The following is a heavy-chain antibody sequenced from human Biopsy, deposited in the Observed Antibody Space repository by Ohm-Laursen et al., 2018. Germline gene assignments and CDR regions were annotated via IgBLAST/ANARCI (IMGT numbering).Heavy chain of an antibody. D-gene: IGHD3-9*01. CDR2: NIPILGTG. CDR3: ATKLTGYFHH. J-gene: IGHJ1*01. Sequence: GSSVTVSCKAPGGTFSNYGVNWARQAPGQGLEWLGGNIPILGTGNYAQKFQDRVTVAADTSTSTATMELRSLRSDDTAVYYCATKLTGYFHHWGQGTLVIVSS. V-gene: IGHV1-69*06. CDR1: GGTFSNYG.